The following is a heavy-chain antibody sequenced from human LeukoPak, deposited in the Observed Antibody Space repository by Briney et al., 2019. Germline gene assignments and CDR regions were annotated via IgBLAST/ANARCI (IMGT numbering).Heavy chain of an antibody. CDR3: ARDSGHDAFDI. Sequence: GRSLRLSCSASGFTFSSYAMHWVRQAPGKGLKFVSAITSNGGSTYCADSVKGRFTISRDNSKNTLYLQMNRLRAEDTAVYYCARDSGHDAFDIWGQGTMVTVSS. CDR1: GFTFSSYA. V-gene: IGHV3-64*04. J-gene: IGHJ3*02. CDR2: ITSNGGST.